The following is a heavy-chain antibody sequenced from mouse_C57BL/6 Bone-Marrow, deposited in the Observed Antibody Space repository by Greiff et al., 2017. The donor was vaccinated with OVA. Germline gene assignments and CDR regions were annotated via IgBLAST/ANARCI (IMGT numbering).Heavy chain of an antibody. CDR3: ARDYGNYRFAY. CDR2: IYPGDGDT. CDR1: GYAFSSSW. D-gene: IGHD2-1*01. V-gene: IGHV1-82*01. J-gene: IGHJ3*01. Sequence: QVQLQQSGPELVKPGASVKISCKASGYAFSSSWMNWVKQRPGKGLEWIGRIYPGDGDTNYNGKFKGKATLTADKSSSTAYMQLSSLTSEDSAVYFCARDYGNYRFAYWGQGTLVTVSA.